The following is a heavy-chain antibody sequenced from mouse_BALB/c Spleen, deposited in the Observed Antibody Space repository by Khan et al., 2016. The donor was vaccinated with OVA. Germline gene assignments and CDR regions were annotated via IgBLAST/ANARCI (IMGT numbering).Heavy chain of an antibody. V-gene: IGHV1-4*01. D-gene: IGHD2-14*01. J-gene: IGHJ3*01. Sequence: VELVESGAELARPGASVKMSCKASGYTFTSYTIHWIKERPGQGLEWIGNINPSNGYTNYNQKFKDKATLTTDKSSTPAYLQLSSLTSDDSAVYNCVRDGAYHRNDGWFAYWGQGTLVTVSA. CDR1: GYTFTSYT. CDR3: VRDGAYHRNDGWFAY. CDR2: INPSNGYT.